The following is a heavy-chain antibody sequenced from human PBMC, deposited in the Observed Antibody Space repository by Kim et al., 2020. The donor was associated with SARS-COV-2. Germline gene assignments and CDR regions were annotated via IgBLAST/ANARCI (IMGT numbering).Heavy chain of an antibody. J-gene: IGHJ4*02. CDR3: AREIPRPRRFDY. D-gene: IGHD2-21*01. V-gene: IGHV4-4*02. Sequence: NYPPSLKSRVTRSGDKAKNQFSLELSAVTAADTAVYYCAREIPRPRRFDYWGQGTLVTVSS.